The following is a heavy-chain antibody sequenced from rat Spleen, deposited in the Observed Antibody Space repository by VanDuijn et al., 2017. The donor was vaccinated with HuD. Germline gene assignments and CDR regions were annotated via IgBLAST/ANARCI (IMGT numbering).Heavy chain of an antibody. CDR3: ARNYPVMDV. CDR1: GFSLASYN. D-gene: IGHD1-4*01. CDR2: MTYNGDT. Sequence: QVQLKESGPGLVQPSQTLSLTCTVSGFSLASYNVHWVRQPPGKGLEWMGRMTYNGDTSYNSALKSRLSISRDTSKSQVFLKMNSLQTEDTAMYCCARNYPVMDVWGQGTLVTVSS. J-gene: IGHJ3*01. V-gene: IGHV2-63*01.